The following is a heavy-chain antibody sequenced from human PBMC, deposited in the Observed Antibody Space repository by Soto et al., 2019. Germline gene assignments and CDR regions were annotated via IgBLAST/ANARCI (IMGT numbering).Heavy chain of an antibody. CDR3: ATDGVEVVPVALTDYYYYHIHV. J-gene: IGHJ6*03. V-gene: IGHV3-9*01. CDR2: ISWNSGNR. CDR1: GFTFDNYA. D-gene: IGHD2-2*01. Sequence: EVQLVESGGGLVQPGRSLRLSCTAAGFTFDNYAMHWVRQAPGKGLEWVSGISWNSGNRGYADSVKGRFTISRDNAKNSLYLQMNSRRAEDTALYSCATDGVEVVPVALTDYYYYHIHVWGTGTTVTVSS.